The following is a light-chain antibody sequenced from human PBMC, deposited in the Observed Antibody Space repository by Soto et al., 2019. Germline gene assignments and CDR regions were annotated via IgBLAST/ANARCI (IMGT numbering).Light chain of an antibody. CDR1: QSISSG. V-gene: IGKV1-5*03. CDR3: QQYNSYPYT. CDR2: KAS. J-gene: IGKJ2*01. Sequence: DIQMTQSPSTLSASVGDGVTITCRASQSISSGLAWYKQKPGKAPNLLIYKASSLESGVPSRFSGSGSGTEFTLTISSLQPDDFATYYCQQYNSYPYTFGQGTKLEIK.